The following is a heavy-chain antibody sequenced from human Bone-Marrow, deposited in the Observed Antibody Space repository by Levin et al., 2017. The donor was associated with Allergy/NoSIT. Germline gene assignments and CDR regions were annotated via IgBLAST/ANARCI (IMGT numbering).Heavy chain of an antibody. Sequence: GGSLRLSCVASGLTVSSTYMTWVRQAPGKGLQWVSNLYGGGLTYYADSVKGRFTISRDNSKNTLFLQMNSLTLEDTAIYYCAATPDSYQYFQHWGQGTLVTVSS. CDR1: GLTVSSTY. D-gene: IGHD4-23*01. V-gene: IGHV3-53*01. J-gene: IGHJ1*01. CDR3: AATPDSYQYFQH. CDR2: LYGGGLT.